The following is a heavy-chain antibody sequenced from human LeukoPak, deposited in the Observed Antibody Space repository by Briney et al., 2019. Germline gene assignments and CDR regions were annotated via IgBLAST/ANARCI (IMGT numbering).Heavy chain of an antibody. CDR2: MSYDGSNK. CDR3: ARGGVDGSSWYGGVYYYYGMDV. V-gene: IGHV3-30-3*01. J-gene: IGHJ6*02. CDR1: GFTFSSYA. Sequence: GGSLRLSCAASGFTFSSYAMHWVRQAPGKGLEWVAVMSYDGSNKYYADSVKGRFTISRDNSKNTLYLQMNSLRAEDTAVYYCARGGVDGSSWYGGVYYYYGMDVWGQGTTVTVSS. D-gene: IGHD6-13*01.